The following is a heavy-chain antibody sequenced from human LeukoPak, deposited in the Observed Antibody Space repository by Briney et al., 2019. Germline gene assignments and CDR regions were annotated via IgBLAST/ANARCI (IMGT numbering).Heavy chain of an antibody. CDR1: GGTFSSYA. V-gene: IGHV1-69*13. D-gene: IGHD3-22*01. J-gene: IGHJ4*02. CDR2: IIPIFGTA. Sequence: PWASVTVSCKASGGTFSSYAISWVRQAPGQGLEWMGGIIPIFGTANYAQKFQGRVTITADESTSTAYMELSSLRSEDTAVYYCARAYYYDSSRGDYWGQGTLVTVSS. CDR3: ARAYYYDSSRGDY.